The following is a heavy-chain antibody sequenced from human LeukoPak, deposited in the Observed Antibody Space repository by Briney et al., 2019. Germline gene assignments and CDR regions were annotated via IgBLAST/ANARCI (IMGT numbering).Heavy chain of an antibody. Sequence: SETLSLTCAVYGGSFSGYYWSWIRQPPGKGLEWIGEINHSGSTNYNPSLKSRVSISVDTSKNQFSLKLSSVTAADTAVYYCARGRPEVAGTGTTAREYYFDYWGQGTLVTVSS. D-gene: IGHD6-19*01. V-gene: IGHV4-34*01. J-gene: IGHJ4*02. CDR3: ARGRPEVAGTGTTAREYYFDY. CDR2: INHSGST. CDR1: GGSFSGYY.